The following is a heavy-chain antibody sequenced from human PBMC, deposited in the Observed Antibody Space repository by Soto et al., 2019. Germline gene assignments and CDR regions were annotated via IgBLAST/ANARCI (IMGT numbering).Heavy chain of an antibody. CDR2: IIPIFGTA. CDR1: GGTFSSYA. D-gene: IGHD6-13*01. Sequence: SVKVSCKASGGTFSSYAISWVRQAPGQGLEWMGGIIPIFGTANYAQKFQGRVTITADESTSTAYMELSRLRSDDTAVYYCARDPGIAAAGYYYYYGMDVWGQGTTVTVSS. J-gene: IGHJ6*02. CDR3: ARDPGIAAAGYYYYYGMDV. V-gene: IGHV1-69*13.